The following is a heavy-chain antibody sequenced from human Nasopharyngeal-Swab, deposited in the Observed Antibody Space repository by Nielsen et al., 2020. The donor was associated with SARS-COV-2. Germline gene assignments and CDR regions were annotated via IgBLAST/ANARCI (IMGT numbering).Heavy chain of an antibody. V-gene: IGHV3-43*02. J-gene: IGHJ4*02. D-gene: IGHD3-22*01. CDR2: LGDGGTYT. CDR1: GFSFSTAV. CDR3: AKGGYYDSSGYLGVGY. Sequence: GESLKLSCGASGFSFSTAVMYWVRRAPGAGLEWGEALGDGGTYTSYADSVKGRFTISRDNSKNSLYLQMNSLRTEETALYYCAKGGYYDSSGYLGVGYWGQGTLVTVSS.